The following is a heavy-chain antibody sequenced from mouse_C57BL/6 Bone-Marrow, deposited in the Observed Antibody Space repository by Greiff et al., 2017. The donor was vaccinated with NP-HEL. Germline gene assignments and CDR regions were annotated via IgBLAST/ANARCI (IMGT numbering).Heavy chain of an antibody. V-gene: IGHV5-9*01. Sequence: EVMLVESGGGLVKPGGSLKLSCAASGFTFSSYTMSWVRQTPEKRLEWVATISGGGGNNYYPDSVKGRFTISRDNAKNTLYLQMSSLRSEDTALYYCARRGSNYPFAYWGQGTLVTVSA. D-gene: IGHD2-5*01. J-gene: IGHJ3*01. CDR2: ISGGGGNN. CDR1: GFTFSSYT. CDR3: ARRGSNYPFAY.